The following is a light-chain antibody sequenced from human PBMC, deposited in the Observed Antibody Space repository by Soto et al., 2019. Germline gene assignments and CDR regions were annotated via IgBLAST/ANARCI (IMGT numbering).Light chain of an antibody. J-gene: IGKJ4*01. V-gene: IGKV1-27*01. Sequence: DIQITQSPSSLSASVGAMVTITCRASQGIGNYLAWYQQKPGKVPKLLIYAASTLQSGVPSRFSGSGSGTDFTLTISSLQPEDVATYYCQKYNSAPLTFGGGTKVEIK. CDR3: QKYNSAPLT. CDR2: AAS. CDR1: QGIGNY.